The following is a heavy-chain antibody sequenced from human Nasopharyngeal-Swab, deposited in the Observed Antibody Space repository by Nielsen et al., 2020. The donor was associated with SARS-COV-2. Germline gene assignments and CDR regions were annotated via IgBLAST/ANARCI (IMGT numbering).Heavy chain of an antibody. V-gene: IGHV3-74*01. D-gene: IGHD2-15*01. CDR2: IKNDGSGT. J-gene: IGHJ6*02. CDR3: ARDFGYCRGGACTYFGMDV. Sequence: GGSLRLSCVATGFTFSIYWIHWVRQVPGKGLAWVSRIKNDGSGTVYADSVEGRFTISRDNAKNTLYLQMNSLRVEDTAVYFCARDFGYCRGGACTYFGMDVWGQGTTVTVSS. CDR1: GFTFSIYW.